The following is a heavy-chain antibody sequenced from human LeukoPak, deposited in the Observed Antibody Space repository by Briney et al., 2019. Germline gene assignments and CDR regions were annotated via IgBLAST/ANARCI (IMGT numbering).Heavy chain of an antibody. CDR3: LIAATARGGFDY. V-gene: IGHV3-7*01. J-gene: IGHJ4*02. Sequence: GGSLRLSCAASGLTFSSYWMSWVRQAPGKGLEWVANINQAGSETYYVDSVMGRFTISRDNAKNSLYLQMSSLRVGHTAVYFCLIAATARGGFDYWGQGTLVTVSS. CDR2: INQAGSET. D-gene: IGHD2-21*02. CDR1: GLTFSSYW.